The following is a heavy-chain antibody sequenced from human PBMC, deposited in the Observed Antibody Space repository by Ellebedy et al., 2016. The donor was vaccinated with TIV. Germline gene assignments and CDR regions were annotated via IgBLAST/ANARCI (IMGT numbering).Heavy chain of an antibody. J-gene: IGHJ4*02. CDR3: ARARGSYGSGSHRRFDY. CDR1: GGSISSYY. V-gene: IGHV4-59*01. D-gene: IGHD3-10*01. CDR2: IYYSGST. Sequence: MPGGSLRLSCTVSGGSISSYYWSWIRQPPGKGLEWIGYIYYSGSTNYNPSLKSRVTISVDTSKNQFSLKLSSVTAADTAVYYCARARGSYGSGSHRRFDYWGQGTLVTVSS.